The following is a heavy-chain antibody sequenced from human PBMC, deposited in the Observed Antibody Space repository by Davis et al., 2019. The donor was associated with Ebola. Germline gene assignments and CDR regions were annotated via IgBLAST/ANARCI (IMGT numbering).Heavy chain of an antibody. CDR3: AREQFGGILYLGYGMDV. Sequence: PGGSLRLSCAASGFTVSSNYMSWVRQAPGKGLEWVSVIYSGGSTYYADSVKGRFTISRDNSKNTLYLQMNSLRAEDTAVYYCAREQFGGILYLGYGMDVWGKGTTVTVSS. D-gene: IGHD2-15*01. V-gene: IGHV3-53*01. CDR1: GFTVSSNY. CDR2: IYSGGST. J-gene: IGHJ6*04.